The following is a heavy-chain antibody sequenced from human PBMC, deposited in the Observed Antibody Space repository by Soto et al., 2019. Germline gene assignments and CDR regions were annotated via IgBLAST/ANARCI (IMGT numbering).Heavy chain of an antibody. J-gene: IGHJ5*02. CDR3: ARHDEVVAATRDHGNWFDP. CDR1: GGSISSSSYY. V-gene: IGHV4-39*01. Sequence: QLQLQESGPGLVKPSETLSLTCTVSGGSISSSSYYWGWIRQPPGKGLEWIGCIYYSGSTYYNPSLQGRVTISLITSKVHYSLKLSSETAADTAVDYCARHDEVVAATRDHGNWFDPWGQGTLVTVSS. D-gene: IGHD2-15*01. CDR2: IYYSGST.